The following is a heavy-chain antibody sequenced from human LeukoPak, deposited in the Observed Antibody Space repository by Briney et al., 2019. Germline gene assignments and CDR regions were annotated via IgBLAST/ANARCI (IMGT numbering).Heavy chain of an antibody. Sequence: GASVKVSCKASGYTFTSYDINWVRQATGQGLEWMGWMNPNSGNTGYAQKFQGRVTITRNTSISTAYMELSSLRSEDTAVYYCARGGEVVPATYMDVWGKGTTVTVSS. CDR2: MNPNSGNT. CDR1: GYTFTSYD. CDR3: ARGGEVVPATYMDV. V-gene: IGHV1-8*03. J-gene: IGHJ6*03. D-gene: IGHD2-2*01.